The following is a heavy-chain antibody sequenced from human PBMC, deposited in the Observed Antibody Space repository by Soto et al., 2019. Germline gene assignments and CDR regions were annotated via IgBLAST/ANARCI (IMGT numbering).Heavy chain of an antibody. Sequence: QVQLVQSGAEEKKPGASVKVSCKASGYTFTSYAMHWVRQAPGQRLEWMGWINAGNGNTKYSQKFQGRGTLTRDTSASTAYMELRSLRCEDTAVYYCAGSIGVVTALDYWGQGTLGTVSS. V-gene: IGHV1-3*05. CDR1: GYTFTSYA. J-gene: IGHJ4*02. CDR2: INAGNGNT. D-gene: IGHD2-21*02. CDR3: AGSIGVVTALDY.